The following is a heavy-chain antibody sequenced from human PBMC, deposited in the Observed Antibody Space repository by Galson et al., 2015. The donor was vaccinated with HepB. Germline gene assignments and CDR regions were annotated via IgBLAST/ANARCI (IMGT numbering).Heavy chain of an antibody. Sequence: AISGDSVSSNSAAWNWIRQSPSRGLEWLGRTYYRSKWYNDYAVSVKSRITINPDTSKNQFSLQLNSVTPEDTAVYYCARAGIAAAGDQPYYYYGMDVWGQGTTVTVSS. V-gene: IGHV6-1*01. D-gene: IGHD6-13*01. CDR2: TYYRSKWYN. J-gene: IGHJ6*02. CDR3: ARAGIAAAGDQPYYYYGMDV. CDR1: GDSVSSNSAA.